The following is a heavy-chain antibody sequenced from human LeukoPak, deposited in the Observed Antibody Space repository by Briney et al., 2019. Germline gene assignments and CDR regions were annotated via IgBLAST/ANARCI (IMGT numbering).Heavy chain of an antibody. CDR2: IRSKANSYAT. Sequence: GGSLRLSXAASGFTFSGSAMHWVRQTSGKGLEWVGRIRSKANSYATAYAASVKGRFTISRDDSKNTAYLQMNSLKTEDTAVYYCTRHDYYGSGSYYKDYWGQGTLVTVSS. D-gene: IGHD3-10*01. CDR1: GFTFSGSA. CDR3: TRHDYYGSGSYYKDY. V-gene: IGHV3-73*01. J-gene: IGHJ4*02.